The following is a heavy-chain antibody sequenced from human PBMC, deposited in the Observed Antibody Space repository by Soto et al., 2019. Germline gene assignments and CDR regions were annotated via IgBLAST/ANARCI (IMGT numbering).Heavy chain of an antibody. CDR2: ISAYNGNT. V-gene: IGHV1-18*01. Sequence: ASVKVSCKASGYTFTSYGISWVRQAPGQGLEWMGWISAYNGNTSYAQKFQGRVTMTRDTSTSTVYMELSSLRSEDTAVYYCAREVADTYYDFWSGSYDYWGQGTLVTVSS. CDR3: AREVADTYYDFWSGSYDY. J-gene: IGHJ4*02. D-gene: IGHD3-3*01. CDR1: GYTFTSYG.